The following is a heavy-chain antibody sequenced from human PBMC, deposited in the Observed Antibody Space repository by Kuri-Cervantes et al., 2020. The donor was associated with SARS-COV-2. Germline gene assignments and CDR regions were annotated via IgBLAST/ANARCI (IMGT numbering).Heavy chain of an antibody. V-gene: IGHV3-30*02. CDR2: IRYDGSNK. J-gene: IGHJ6*03. CDR3: AKGLGASSDYYYYYYMDV. D-gene: IGHD1-26*01. Sequence: GGSLRLSCAASGFTFSSYSMNWVRQAPGKGLEWVAFIRYDGSNKYYADSVKGRFTISRDNSKNTLYLQMNSLRAEDTAVYYCAKGLGASSDYYYYYYMDVWGKGTTVTVSS. CDR1: GFTFSSYS.